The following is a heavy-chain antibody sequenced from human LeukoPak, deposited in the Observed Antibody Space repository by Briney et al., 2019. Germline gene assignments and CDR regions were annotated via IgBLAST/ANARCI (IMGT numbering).Heavy chain of an antibody. D-gene: IGHD2-2*01. J-gene: IGHJ3*02. V-gene: IGHV4-39*07. Sequence: PSETLSLTCTVSGGSISSSSYYWGWIRQPPGKGLEWIGSIYYSGSTYYNPSLKSRVTISVDTSKNQFSLKLSSVTAADTAVYYCTLNGLYRPRGGETYCSSTSCYGRVRAFDIWGQGTMVTVSS. CDR1: GGSISSSSYY. CDR3: TLNGLYRPRGGETYCSSTSCYGRVRAFDI. CDR2: IYYSGST.